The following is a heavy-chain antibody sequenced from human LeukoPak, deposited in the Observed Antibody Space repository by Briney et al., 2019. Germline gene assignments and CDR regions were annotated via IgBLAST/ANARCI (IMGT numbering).Heavy chain of an antibody. CDR3: AKDRHYYGSGSFYTYFDY. CDR2: INSDGSST. V-gene: IGHV3-74*01. Sequence: PGGSLRLSCAASGFTLSTSGMTWAGQAPGKGLVWVSRINSDGSSTTHADSVKGRFTISRDNSQNTLYLQMNSLRAEDTAVYYCAKDRHYYGSGSFYTYFDYWGQGTLVTVSS. D-gene: IGHD3-10*01. J-gene: IGHJ4*02. CDR1: GFTLSTSG.